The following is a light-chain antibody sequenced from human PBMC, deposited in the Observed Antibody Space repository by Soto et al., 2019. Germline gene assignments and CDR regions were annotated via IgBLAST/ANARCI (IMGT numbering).Light chain of an antibody. CDR1: SSDIGAYDY. Sequence: ALTQPASLSGSPGQSITISCTGTSSDIGAYDYVSWFQQHPGKAPKLMISEVNNRPSGVSNRFSGSKSGNTAYLTISGLQVEDEAEYFCLSFTTTSTHVFGTGTKV. J-gene: IGLJ1*01. V-gene: IGLV2-14*01. CDR2: EVN. CDR3: LSFTTTSTHV.